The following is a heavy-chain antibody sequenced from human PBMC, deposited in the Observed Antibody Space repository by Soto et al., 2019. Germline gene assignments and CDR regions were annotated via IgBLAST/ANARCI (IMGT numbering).Heavy chain of an antibody. D-gene: IGHD6-13*01. CDR1: GGSISSYY. CDR3: AGAAAGTYFDY. J-gene: IGHJ4*02. Sequence: SETLSLTCTVSGGSISSYYWSWIRQPPGKGLEWIGYIYYSGSTNYNPSLKSRVTISVDTSKNQFSLKLSSVTAADTAVYYCAGAAAGTYFDYWGQGTLVTVSS. V-gene: IGHV4-59*01. CDR2: IYYSGST.